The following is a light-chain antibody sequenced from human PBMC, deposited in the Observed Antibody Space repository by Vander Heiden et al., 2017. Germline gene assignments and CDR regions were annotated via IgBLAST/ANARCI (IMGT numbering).Light chain of an antibody. CDR3: QQHDSIPYT. J-gene: IGKJ2*01. CDR1: QNVLYSSNNRNY. V-gene: IGKV4-1*01. Sequence: DIVMTQSPDSLAVSLGERATINCRSSQNVLYSSNNRNYLAWYQQKPGQPPKLLIYWASTRESGVPDRFSGSVSGTDFNLTISSLQAEDVAVYYCQQHDSIPYTFGQGTKLEIK. CDR2: WAS.